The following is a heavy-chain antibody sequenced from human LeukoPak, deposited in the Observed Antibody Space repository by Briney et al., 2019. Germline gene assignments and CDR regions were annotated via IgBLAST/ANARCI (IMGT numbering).Heavy chain of an antibody. CDR3: AKDLFISGYYDSSGYDDAFDI. CDR2: IWYDGSNK. V-gene: IGHV3-33*06. J-gene: IGHJ3*02. Sequence: GGSLRLSCAASGFTLSSYGMHWVRQAPGKGLEWVAVIWYDGSNKYYADSVKGRFTISRDNSKNTLYLQMNSLRAEDTAVYYCAKDLFISGYYDSSGYDDAFDIWGQGTMVTVSS. CDR1: GFTLSSYG. D-gene: IGHD3-22*01.